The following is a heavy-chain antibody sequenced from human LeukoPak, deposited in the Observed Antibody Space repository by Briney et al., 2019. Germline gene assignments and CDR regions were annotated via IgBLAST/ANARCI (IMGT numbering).Heavy chain of an antibody. CDR1: GYSFTSYW. CDR3: ARRSVVPAAKDGFDY. D-gene: IGHD2-2*01. Sequence: GESLRISCQGSGYSFTSYWISWVRQMPGKGLEWMVRIDPSDSYTNYSPSFQGHVTISADKSISTAYLQWSSLKASDTAMYYCARRSVVPAAKDGFDYWGQGTLVTVSS. CDR2: IDPSDSYT. V-gene: IGHV5-10-1*01. J-gene: IGHJ4*02.